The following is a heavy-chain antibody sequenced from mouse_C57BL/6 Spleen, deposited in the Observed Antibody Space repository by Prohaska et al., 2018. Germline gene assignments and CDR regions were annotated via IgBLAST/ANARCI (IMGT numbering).Heavy chain of an antibody. D-gene: IGHD1-1*01. CDR2: IDTSDSET. J-gene: IGHJ4*01. V-gene: IGHV1-52*01. CDR3: ARSYYGSSFYAMDY. CDR1: GYTFTSYW. Sequence: GSSVKLTCKASGYTFTSYWMHWVKQRPIQGLEWIGNIDTSDSETHYNQKFKDKATLTVDKSSSTAYMQLSSLTSEDSAVYYCARSYYGSSFYAMDYWGQGTSVTVSS.